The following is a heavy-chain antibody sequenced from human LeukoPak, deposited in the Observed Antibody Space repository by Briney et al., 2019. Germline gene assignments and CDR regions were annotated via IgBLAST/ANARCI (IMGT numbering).Heavy chain of an antibody. J-gene: IGHJ4*02. V-gene: IGHV3-53*01. Sequence: PAGSVRLSCAASGFTVSSNYMSWVRQAPGKGLEWVSVIFSGGSTYYADSVKGRFTISRDNSKNTLYLQMNSLRAEDTAVYYCARDRIYCSGGSCPSAYFDYWGQGTLVTVSS. D-gene: IGHD2-15*01. CDR3: ARDRIYCSGGSCPSAYFDY. CDR1: GFTVSSNY. CDR2: IFSGGST.